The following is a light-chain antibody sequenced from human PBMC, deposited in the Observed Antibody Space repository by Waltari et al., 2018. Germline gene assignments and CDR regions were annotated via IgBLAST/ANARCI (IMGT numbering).Light chain of an antibody. CDR2: DVT. V-gene: IGLV2-14*03. J-gene: IGLJ2*01. CDR3: SSYISSSTLEL. Sequence: QSALTQPASVSGSPVQSITISCPGTSSDVGTSHFVSWYQQHPGKAPKLMLFDVTIRPSGVSNRFSVSKSGNTASLAISGLQAEDEADYYCSSYISSSTLELFGGGTSLTVL. CDR1: SSDVGTSHF.